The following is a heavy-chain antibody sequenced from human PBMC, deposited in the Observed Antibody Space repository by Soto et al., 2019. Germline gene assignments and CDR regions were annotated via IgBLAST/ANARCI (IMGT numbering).Heavy chain of an antibody. D-gene: IGHD2-8*01. CDR3: VRGYCTTTPCSGDFQH. Sequence: ASVKVSCKASGYKFTTYFIHWVRQAPGQGLEWMGMIHPSGDTGYGQKFRGRVTMTIDTSTTTAYMELRNLTSVDTAIYFSVRGYCTTTPCSGDFQHWGQGTLVTVSS. J-gene: IGHJ1*01. CDR2: IHPSGDT. V-gene: IGHV1-46*01. CDR1: GYKFTTYF.